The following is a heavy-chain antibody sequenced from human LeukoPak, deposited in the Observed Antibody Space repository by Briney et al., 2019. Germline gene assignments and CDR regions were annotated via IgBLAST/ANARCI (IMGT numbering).Heavy chain of an antibody. D-gene: IGHD3-10*01. Sequence: ASVKVSCKASGYTFTSYDINWERQATGQGLEWMGWMNPNSGNTGYAQKFQGRVTMTRNTSISTAYMELSSLRSEDTAVYYCAREAGVRGVIGYWGQGTLVTVSS. CDR1: GYTFTSYD. CDR2: MNPNSGNT. V-gene: IGHV1-8*01. CDR3: AREAGVRGVIGY. J-gene: IGHJ4*02.